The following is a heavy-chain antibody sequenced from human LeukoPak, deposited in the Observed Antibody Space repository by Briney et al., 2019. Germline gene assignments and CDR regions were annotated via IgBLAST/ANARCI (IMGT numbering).Heavy chain of an antibody. CDR3: ARGLVGATSAFDI. CDR1: GFTFSSYS. V-gene: IGHV3-21*01. Sequence: GGSLRLSCAASGFTFSSYSMNWVRQASGKGLEWVSSISSSSSYIYYADSVKGRFTISRDNAKNSLYLQMNSLRAEDTAVYYCARGLVGATSAFDIWGQGTMVTVSS. D-gene: IGHD1-26*01. J-gene: IGHJ3*02. CDR2: ISSSSSYI.